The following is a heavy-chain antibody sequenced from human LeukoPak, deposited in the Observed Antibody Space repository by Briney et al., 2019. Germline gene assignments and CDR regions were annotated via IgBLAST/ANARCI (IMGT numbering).Heavy chain of an antibody. V-gene: IGHV3-48*03. Sequence: GGSLRLSCAASGFTFSTYEMNWVRQAPGKGLEWVSYISSSGTTIYYADSVKGRFTISRDNAKNSLYLQMNSLRAADTAVYYCAREKGAAAGYFDYWGQGTLVTVPS. D-gene: IGHD6-13*01. CDR1: GFTFSTYE. CDR2: ISSSGTTI. CDR3: AREKGAAAGYFDY. J-gene: IGHJ4*02.